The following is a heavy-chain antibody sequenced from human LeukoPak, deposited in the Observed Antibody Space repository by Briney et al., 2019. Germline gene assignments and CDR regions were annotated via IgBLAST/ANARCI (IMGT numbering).Heavy chain of an antibody. V-gene: IGHV1-46*01. CDR3: ARDPSLGGDY. Sequence: GASVKVSCKASGYTFTNYYIHWVRQAPGQGLEWMGIINPSSGSTNYAQKFQGRVTMTRDTSTSTVYTELSSLRSEDTAVYYCARDPSLGGDYWGQGTRVTVSS. CDR2: INPSSGST. CDR1: GYTFTNYY. D-gene: IGHD1-26*01. J-gene: IGHJ4*02.